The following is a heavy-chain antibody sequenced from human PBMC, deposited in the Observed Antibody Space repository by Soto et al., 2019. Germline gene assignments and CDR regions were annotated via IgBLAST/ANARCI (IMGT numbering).Heavy chain of an antibody. Sequence: GGSLRLSCAASGFTFISYSMSWVRQAPGKGLEWVSYISSSSSTIYYADSVKGRFTISRDNAKNSLYLQMNSLRDEDTAVYYCARDSSSGCFPGLCEYYGMDVWGQGTTVTVSS. V-gene: IGHV3-48*02. CDR1: GFTFISYS. CDR2: ISSSSSTI. D-gene: IGHD6-19*01. CDR3: ARDSSSGCFPGLCEYYGMDV. J-gene: IGHJ6*02.